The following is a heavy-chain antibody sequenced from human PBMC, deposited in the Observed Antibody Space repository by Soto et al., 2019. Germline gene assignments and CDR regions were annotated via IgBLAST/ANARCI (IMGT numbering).Heavy chain of an antibody. D-gene: IGHD6-19*01. CDR2: ISYDGSNK. V-gene: IGHV3-30-3*01. J-gene: IGHJ4*02. CDR1: GFTFSSYA. Sequence: PGGSLRLSCAASGFTFSSYAMHWVRQAPGKGLEWVAVISYDGSNKYYADSVKGRFTISRDNSKNTLYLQMNSLRAEDTAVYYCARTPARIAVAGKKNAHLDYWGQGTLVTVSS. CDR3: ARTPARIAVAGKKNAHLDY.